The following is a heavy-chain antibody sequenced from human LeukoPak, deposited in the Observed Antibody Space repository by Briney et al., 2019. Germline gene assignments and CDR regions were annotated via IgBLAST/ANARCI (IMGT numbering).Heavy chain of an antibody. J-gene: IGHJ5*02. Sequence: SVKVSCKASGGTFSSNGISWVRQAPGQGLEWMGGIIPIFGTANYAQKFQGRVTITADESTRTAYMELSSLRSEDTAVYYCAREDGWENRDWNWFDPWGQGTLVTVSS. D-gene: IGHD3-10*01. V-gene: IGHV1-69*13. CDR3: AREDGWENRDWNWFDP. CDR1: GGTFSSNG. CDR2: IIPIFGTA.